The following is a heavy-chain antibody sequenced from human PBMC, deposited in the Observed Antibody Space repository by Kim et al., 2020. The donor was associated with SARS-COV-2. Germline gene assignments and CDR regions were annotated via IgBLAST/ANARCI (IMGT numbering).Heavy chain of an antibody. CDR3: ASIEYSSGPESLAQDYYGMDV. J-gene: IGHJ6*02. CDR1: GGSISSYY. CDR2: LYYSGST. V-gene: IGHV4-59*01. Sequence: SETLSLTCTVSGGSISSYYWSWIRQPPGKGLEWVGYLYYSGSTNYNPSLKSRVTISVDTSKNQFSLKLSSVTAADTAVYYCASIEYSSGPESLAQDYYGMDVWGQGPTVTVPS. D-gene: IGHD6-19*01.